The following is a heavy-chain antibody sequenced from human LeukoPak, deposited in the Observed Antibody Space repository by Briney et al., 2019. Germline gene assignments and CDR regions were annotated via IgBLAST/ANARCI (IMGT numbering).Heavy chain of an antibody. V-gene: IGHV3-48*03. CDR2: ISSSGSTI. Sequence: AGGSLRLSCTASGFAFSRYTMNWVRQAPAQGLEWVSYISSSGSTIYYADSVKGRFTISRDNAKNSLYLQINSLRAEDTAVYYCARGGIYCNNGKCYGRGIYFQHWGQGTLVTVSS. CDR3: ARGGIYCNNGKCYGRGIYFQH. J-gene: IGHJ1*01. CDR1: GFAFSRYT. D-gene: IGHD2-8*01.